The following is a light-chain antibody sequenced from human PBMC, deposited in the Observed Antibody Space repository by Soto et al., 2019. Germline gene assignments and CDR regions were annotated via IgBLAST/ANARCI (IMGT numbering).Light chain of an antibody. V-gene: IGKV4-1*01. CDR2: WAS. J-gene: IGKJ4*01. CDR1: QSLLYSSNNQNY. Sequence: DIVLTQSPDSLAVSLGARATINCKSSQSLLYSSNNQNYLAWYQQKPGQPPKLLIYWASTRESGVPDRVSGSGSGTDFTLTISNLQAEDVAVYYCQQYYISPFAFGGGTKVEIK. CDR3: QQYYISPFA.